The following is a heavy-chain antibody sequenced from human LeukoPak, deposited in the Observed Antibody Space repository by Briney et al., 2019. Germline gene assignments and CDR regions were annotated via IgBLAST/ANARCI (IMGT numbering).Heavy chain of an antibody. D-gene: IGHD6-6*01. CDR2: INPKSGGT. V-gene: IGHV1-2*02. J-gene: IGHJ5*02. CDR3: AGLSNVAARPGWFDP. CDR1: THTFTDYY. Sequence: ASVKVSCKPSTHTFTDYYVHWVRQAPGQGLEWMGWINPKSGGTKFAQKFQGRVTMTRDTSISTVYMEMSRLRSDDTAIYYCAGLSNVAARPGWFDPWGQGTLVTDSS.